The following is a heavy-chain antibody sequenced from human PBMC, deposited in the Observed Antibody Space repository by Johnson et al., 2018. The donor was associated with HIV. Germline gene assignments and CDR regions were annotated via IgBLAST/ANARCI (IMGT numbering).Heavy chain of an antibody. CDR3: ARGQGGIQLWFDGFDI. V-gene: IGHV3-48*04. D-gene: IGHD5-18*01. CDR2: ISESGTTI. CDR1: GFTFSSYA. Sequence: VQLVESGGGVVQPGRSLRLSCAASGFTFSSYAMHWVRQAPGKGLEWVSYISESGTTIYYADSVKGRFTISRDNAKNSLYLQMNSLRAEDMAVYYCARGQGGIQLWFDGFDIWGQGTMVTVSS. J-gene: IGHJ3*02.